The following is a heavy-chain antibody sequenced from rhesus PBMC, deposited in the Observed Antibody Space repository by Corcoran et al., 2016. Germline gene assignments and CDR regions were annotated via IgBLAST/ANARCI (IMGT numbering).Heavy chain of an antibody. Sequence: EVQLVESGGGLVQPGGSLRLSCAASVFTFSSYWMYWVRQAPGKGLEWVSLISSDGRSTSYADSVKVRFTISRENAKNSLYLQMNSLRAEDTSVYYCAKGGSSGWYPHYFDYWGQGVLVTVSS. CDR3: AKGGSSGWYPHYFDY. CDR1: VFTFSSYW. V-gene: IGHV3-119*01. J-gene: IGHJ4*01. D-gene: IGHD6-31*01. CDR2: ISSDGRST.